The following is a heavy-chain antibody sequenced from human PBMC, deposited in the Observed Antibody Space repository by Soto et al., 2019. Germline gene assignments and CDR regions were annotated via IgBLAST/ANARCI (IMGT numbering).Heavy chain of an antibody. V-gene: IGHV4-59*01. CDR3: AMRWDLTGDENCAFDI. J-gene: IGHJ3*02. D-gene: IGHD7-27*01. CDR1: GGSISSYY. CDR2: IYYSGST. Sequence: QSQTLSLTCTVSGGSISSYYWSWIRQPPGKGLEWIGYIYYSGSTNYNPSLKSRVTISVDTSKNQFSLKLSSVTAADTAVYYCAMRWDLTGDENCAFDIWGQGTMVTVSS.